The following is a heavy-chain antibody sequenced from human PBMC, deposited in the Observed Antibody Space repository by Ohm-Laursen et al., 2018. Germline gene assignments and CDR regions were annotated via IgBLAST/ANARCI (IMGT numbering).Heavy chain of an antibody. CDR3: ARGGRYFDWLRTAFDY. J-gene: IGHJ4*02. V-gene: IGHV4-34*01. CDR1: GGSFSGYY. Sequence: TLSLTCAVYGGSFSGYYWSWIRQPPGKGLEWIGEINHSGSTNYNPSLKSRVTISVDTSKNQFSLKLSSVTAADTAVYYCARGGRYFDWLRTAFDYWGQGTLVTVSS. CDR2: INHSGST. D-gene: IGHD3-9*01.